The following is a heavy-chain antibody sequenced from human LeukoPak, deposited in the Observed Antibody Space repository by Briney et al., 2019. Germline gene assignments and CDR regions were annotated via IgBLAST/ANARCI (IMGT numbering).Heavy chain of an antibody. Sequence: GGSLRLSCAASGFTFSRFWMTWVRQAPGKGLQWVANVKPDGSEKYYADSVKGRFTISRDNSKNTLYLQMNSLRAEDTAVYYCARDQTYYYDSSGYLDYWGQGTLVTVSS. CDR1: GFTFSRFW. J-gene: IGHJ4*02. CDR2: VKPDGSEK. V-gene: IGHV3-7*01. D-gene: IGHD3-22*01. CDR3: ARDQTYYYDSSGYLDY.